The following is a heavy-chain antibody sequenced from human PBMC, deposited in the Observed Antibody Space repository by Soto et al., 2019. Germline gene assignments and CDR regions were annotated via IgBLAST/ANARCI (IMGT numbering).Heavy chain of an antibody. V-gene: IGHV3-33*01. CDR1: GFTLNTHG. CDR3: ARIDDYGDYVTDY. J-gene: IGHJ4*02. CDR2: IWYDGSQR. Sequence: VGLVESGGGVVQPGGSLRLSCAASGFTLNTHGMHWVRQAPGKGLEGVAVIWYDGSQRYYADFVRGRFTISRDNSQNTLYLQMTSLRAEDTAVYYCARIDDYGDYVTDYWGQGALVTVSS. D-gene: IGHD4-17*01.